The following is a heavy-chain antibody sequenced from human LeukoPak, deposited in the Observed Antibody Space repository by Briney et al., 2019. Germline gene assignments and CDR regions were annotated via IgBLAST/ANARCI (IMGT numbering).Heavy chain of an antibody. D-gene: IGHD3-10*01. Sequence: SETLSLTCTVSGGSISSGGHYWSWIRQHPGKGLEWIGYIYYSGSTSYNPSLKSRVTISVDTSKNQFSRKLSSVTAADTAVYYCARDKGYGSGTCYFDYWGQGTLVTVSS. V-gene: IGHV4-31*03. J-gene: IGHJ4*02. CDR1: GGSISSGGHY. CDR2: IYYSGST. CDR3: ARDKGYGSGTCYFDY.